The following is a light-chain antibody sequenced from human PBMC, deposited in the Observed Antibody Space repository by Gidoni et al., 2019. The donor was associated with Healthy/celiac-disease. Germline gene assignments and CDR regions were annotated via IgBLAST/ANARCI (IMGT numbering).Light chain of an antibody. Sequence: EIVLTQSPGTLFLSPGERATLSCRASQRVSSSYLAWYQQKPGQAPRLLIYGASSRATGIPDRFSGSGSGTDFTLTISRLEPEDFAVYYCQQYGSSITFGQGTRLEIK. J-gene: IGKJ5*01. V-gene: IGKV3-20*01. CDR3: QQYGSSIT. CDR1: QRVSSSY. CDR2: GAS.